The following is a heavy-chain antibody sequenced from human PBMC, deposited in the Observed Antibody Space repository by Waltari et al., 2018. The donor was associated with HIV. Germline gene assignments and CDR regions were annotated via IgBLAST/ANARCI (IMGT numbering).Heavy chain of an antibody. CDR3: ARDFGQSAVGY. CDR2: IKQDGSEK. D-gene: IGHD3-16*01. J-gene: IGHJ4*02. CDR1: GFTFSGYW. Sequence: EVQLVESGGGLVQPGGSLRLSCAASGFTFSGYWMSWVSQAPGKGVKEVANIKQDGSEKYYVDSVKGRFTISRDNAKNSLYLQMNSLRAEDTAVYYCARDFGQSAVGYWGQGTLVTVSS. V-gene: IGHV3-7*01.